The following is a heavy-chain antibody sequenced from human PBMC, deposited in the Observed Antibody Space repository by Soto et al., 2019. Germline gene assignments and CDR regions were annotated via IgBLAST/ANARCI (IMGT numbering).Heavy chain of an antibody. CDR3: ARARYCASPSCYKHYYYGMDT. D-gene: IGHD2-2*02. Sequence: QDQLVQSGAEVKKPGASVKISCEASGYTFTSHGISWVRQAPGQGLEWLGWISTYNSRTHYAQKVQGRVTMTTDTSTSTAYLDLRSLTLDDTAVYYCARARYCASPSCYKHYYYGMDTWGQGTTVTVSS. CDR2: ISTYNSRT. J-gene: IGHJ6*02. CDR1: GYTFTSHG. V-gene: IGHV1-18*04.